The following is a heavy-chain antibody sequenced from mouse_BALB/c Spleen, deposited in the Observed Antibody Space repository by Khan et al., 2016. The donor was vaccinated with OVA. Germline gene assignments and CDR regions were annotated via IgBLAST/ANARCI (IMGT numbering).Heavy chain of an antibody. J-gene: IGHJ3*01. CDR2: INPSTGYT. V-gene: IGHV1-7*01. D-gene: IGHD2-2*01. CDR1: GYTFTSYW. Sequence: QVQLKQSGAELAKPGASVKMSCKASGYTFTSYWMHWVKQRPGQGLEWIGYINPSTGYTENNQKFKDKATLTADKSSSTAYMQLTSLTSEDSAVYYCARAGYGSFAYWGQGTLVTVSA. CDR3: ARAGYGSFAY.